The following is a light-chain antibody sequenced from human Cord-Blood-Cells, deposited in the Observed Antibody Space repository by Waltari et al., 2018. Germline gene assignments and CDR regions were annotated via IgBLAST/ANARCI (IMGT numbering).Light chain of an antibody. CDR1: QSISSY. V-gene: IGKV1-39*01. CDR2: AAS. CDR3: QQSYRTPRT. Sequence: DIQMTQSPSSLSASVGDRVTITCRASQSISSYLNWYQQKPGKAPKLLNYAASSLQSGVPSMFSGSGSGTDFTLTIISLQPEDFATYYFQQSYRTPRTCGQGTKVEIK. J-gene: IGKJ1*01.